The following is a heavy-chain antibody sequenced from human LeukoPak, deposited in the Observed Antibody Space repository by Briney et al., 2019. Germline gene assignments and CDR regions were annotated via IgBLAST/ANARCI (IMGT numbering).Heavy chain of an antibody. Sequence: ASVKVSCKASGYTFTSYDINWVRQATGQGLEWMGWMNPNSGNTGYAQKFQGRVTMTRNTSISTAYMELSSLRSEDTAVYYCAIGSSWHNWFDTWGQGTLVTVSS. J-gene: IGHJ5*02. CDR3: AIGSSWHNWFDT. CDR1: GYTFTSYD. D-gene: IGHD6-13*01. CDR2: MNPNSGNT. V-gene: IGHV1-8*01.